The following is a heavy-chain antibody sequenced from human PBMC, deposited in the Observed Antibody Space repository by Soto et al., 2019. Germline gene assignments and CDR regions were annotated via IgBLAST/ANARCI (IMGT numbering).Heavy chain of an antibody. CDR1: GGSVSSGYYY. CDR2: IDYSGSA. J-gene: IGHJ6*02. D-gene: IGHD2-2*01. CDR3: ARLVQKEGGILSNYYYGVDV. Sequence: ETLSLTCTVSGGSVSSGYYYWTWIRQPPGKALEWIGYIDYSGSANYNPSLKSRVTISVDTSKNEFSLRLTSVTAADTAVYYCARLVQKEGGILSNYYYGVDVWGQGTTVTVSS. V-gene: IGHV4-61*01.